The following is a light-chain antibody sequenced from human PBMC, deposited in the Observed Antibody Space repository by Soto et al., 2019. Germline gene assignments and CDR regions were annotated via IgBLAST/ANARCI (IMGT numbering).Light chain of an antibody. CDR1: QSVSSNY. J-gene: IGKJ1*01. CDR2: GAS. V-gene: IGKV3-20*01. Sequence: EIVLTQSPGTLSLSPGVRATLSCRASQSVSSNYLAWYQQKPGQAPRLLIYGASMRATGIPDRFSASGSGTDFTLTIRRLEPEDFAMYFCHHYGSSPRTFGQGTKVEIK. CDR3: HHYGSSPRT.